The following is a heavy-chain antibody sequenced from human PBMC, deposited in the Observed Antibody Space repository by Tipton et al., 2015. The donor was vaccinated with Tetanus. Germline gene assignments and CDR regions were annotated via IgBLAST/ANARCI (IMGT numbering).Heavy chain of an antibody. V-gene: IGHV3-73*01. CDR1: GFTFSGSA. Sequence: SLRLSCAASGFTFSGSAMHWVRQASGKGLEWVGRIRSKANSYATAYAASVKGRFTISRDDSKNTAYLQMNSLKTEDTAVYYCTRSKSGYCSSTSCSDHAFDIWGQGTMVTVSS. CDR3: TRSKSGYCSSTSCSDHAFDI. J-gene: IGHJ3*02. D-gene: IGHD2-2*01. CDR2: IRSKANSYAT.